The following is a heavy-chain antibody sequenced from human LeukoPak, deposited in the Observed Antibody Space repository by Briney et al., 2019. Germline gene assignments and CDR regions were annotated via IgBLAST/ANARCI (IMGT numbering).Heavy chain of an antibody. V-gene: IGHV4-34*01. Sequence: PSETLSLTCAGCGGSFSGYYWSWLRQPPGKGLEWIGEINHSGSTNYNPSLKSRVTISVDTSKNQFSLKLSSVTAADTAVYYCASQIVVVPAAMGGWFDPWGQGTLVTVSS. CDR1: GGSFSGYY. D-gene: IGHD2-2*01. J-gene: IGHJ5*02. CDR3: ASQIVVVPAAMGGWFDP. CDR2: INHSGST.